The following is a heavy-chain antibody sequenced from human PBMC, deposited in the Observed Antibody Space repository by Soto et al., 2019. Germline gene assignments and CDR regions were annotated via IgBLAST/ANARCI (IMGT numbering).Heavy chain of an antibody. CDR2: ISGSGSSV. J-gene: IGHJ6*02. CDR1: GFTFSHYV. V-gene: IGHV3-23*01. Sequence: EVQLLESGGGLVRPGGSLRLSCAASGFTFSHYVLSWVRQAPGGGLEWVSSISGSGSSVYLADSVRGRFAMSRDLSTNTVSLQMNSLRVEDTAVYYCAKDRGSGWNYYGLDAWGQGTTVTVSS. D-gene: IGHD6-19*01. CDR3: AKDRGSGWNYYGLDA.